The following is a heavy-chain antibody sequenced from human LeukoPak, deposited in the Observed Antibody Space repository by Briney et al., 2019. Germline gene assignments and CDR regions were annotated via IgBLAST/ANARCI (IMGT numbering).Heavy chain of an antibody. J-gene: IGHJ4*02. D-gene: IGHD1-1*01. V-gene: IGHV4-39*07. CDR2: IYYSGST. CDR1: GGSISSSSYY. Sequence: PSETLSLTCTVSGGSISSSSYYWGWIRQPPGKGLEWIGSIYYSGSTYYNPSLKSRVTISVDTSKNQFSLKLSSVTAADTAVYYCARENEGAYFDYWGQGTLVTVSS. CDR3: ARENEGAYFDY.